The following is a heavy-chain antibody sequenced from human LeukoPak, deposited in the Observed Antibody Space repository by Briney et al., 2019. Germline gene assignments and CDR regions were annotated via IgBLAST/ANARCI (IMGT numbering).Heavy chain of an antibody. V-gene: IGHV3-30-3*01. J-gene: IGHJ3*02. CDR3: ARVWKDAFDI. Sequence: GGSLRLSCAASGFTFSDYYMSWVRQAPGKGLEWVAVISYDGSNKYYADSVKGRFTISRDNSKNTLYLQMNSLRAEDTAVYYCARVWKDAFDIWGQGTMVTVSS. CDR1: GFTFSDYY. CDR2: ISYDGSNK. D-gene: IGHD1-1*01.